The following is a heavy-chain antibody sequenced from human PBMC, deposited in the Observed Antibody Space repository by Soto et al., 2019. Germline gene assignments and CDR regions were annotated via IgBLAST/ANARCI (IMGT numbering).Heavy chain of an antibody. V-gene: IGHV3-7*01. D-gene: IGHD3-16*01. Sequence: GGSLRLSCAASGFTFSSYYMSWVRQAQGKGLEWVANVNGDGSEKYYVDSVKGRFTVSRDNAKNSLYLQMTSLRAEDTAVYYCEKWGRAGSDYWGQGTLVTVSS. CDR2: VNGDGSEK. J-gene: IGHJ4*02. CDR1: GFTFSSYY. CDR3: EKWGRAGSDY.